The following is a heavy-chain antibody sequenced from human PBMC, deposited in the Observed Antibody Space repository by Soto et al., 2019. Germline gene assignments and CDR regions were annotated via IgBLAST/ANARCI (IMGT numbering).Heavy chain of an antibody. CDR2: ISAHNGNT. V-gene: IGHV1-18*01. D-gene: IGHD1-1*01. Sequence: QVHLVQSGAEVKKPGASVKVSCKGSGYGFTTYGITWVRQAPGQGLEWMAWISAHNGNTDYAQNHQGRVTVTRDTSTSTAYRELRSLRSSDAAVYYCARVRYGDYWGKGALVNVSS. CDR1: GYGFTTYG. CDR3: ARVRYGDY. J-gene: IGHJ4*02.